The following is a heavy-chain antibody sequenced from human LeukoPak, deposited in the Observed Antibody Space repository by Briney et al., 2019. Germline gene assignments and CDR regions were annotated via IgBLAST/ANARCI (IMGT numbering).Heavy chain of an antibody. D-gene: IGHD5-12*01. CDR2: ISGSGGST. J-gene: IGHJ4*02. Sequence: PGGSLRLSCAASGFTFSSYAMSWVRQAPGKGLEWVSTISGSGGSTYYADSVKGRFTISRDNSKNTLYLQMKSLRAEDTAVYYSAKPSSIVATIRDYFDYWGQGTLVTVSS. V-gene: IGHV3-23*01. CDR1: GFTFSSYA. CDR3: AKPSSIVATIRDYFDY.